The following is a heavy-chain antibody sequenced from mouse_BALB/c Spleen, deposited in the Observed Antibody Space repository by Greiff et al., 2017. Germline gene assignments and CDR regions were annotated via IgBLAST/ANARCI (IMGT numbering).Heavy chain of an antibody. CDR3: ARGMITTAMDY. V-gene: IGHV3-2*02. Sequence: VQLQQSGPGLVKPSQSLSLTCTVTGYSITSDYAWNWIRQFPGNKLEWMGYISYSGSTSYNPSLKSRISITRDTSKNQFFLQLNSVTTEDTATYYCARGMITTAMDYWGQGTSVTVSS. CDR1: GYSITSDYA. D-gene: IGHD2-4*01. J-gene: IGHJ4*01. CDR2: ISYSGST.